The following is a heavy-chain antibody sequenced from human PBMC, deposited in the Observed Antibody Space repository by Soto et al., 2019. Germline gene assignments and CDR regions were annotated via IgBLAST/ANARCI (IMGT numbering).Heavy chain of an antibody. CDR3: AAYCSRTSCSSGT. V-gene: IGHV3-30-3*01. CDR1: GFTFSTYA. Sequence: QVQLVESGGGVVQPGRSLRLSCAASGFTFSTYAMHWVRQAPGKGPEWVAVISYDGSNKYYADSVKGRFTLSRDNSKNTLYLQMNSLRTEDTAVYYCAAYCSRTSCSSGTWGQGTLVTVSS. J-gene: IGHJ4*02. CDR2: ISYDGSNK. D-gene: IGHD2-2*01.